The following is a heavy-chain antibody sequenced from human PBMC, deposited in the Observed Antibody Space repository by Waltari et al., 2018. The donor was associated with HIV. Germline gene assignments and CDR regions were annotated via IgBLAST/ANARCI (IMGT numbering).Heavy chain of an antibody. CDR2: VLPIFGTA. D-gene: IGHD4-17*01. CDR1: GGTFSSYV. CDR3: ASTLTTVVTYWYFDL. V-gene: IGHV1-69*06. J-gene: IGHJ2*01. Sequence: QVQLVQSGAEVKKPGSSVKVSCKASGGTFSSYVISWVRQAPGQGLEWMGGVLPIFGTANYAQKFQGRVTITADKSTSTAYMELSSLRSEDTAVYYCASTLTTVVTYWYFDLWGRGTLVTVSS.